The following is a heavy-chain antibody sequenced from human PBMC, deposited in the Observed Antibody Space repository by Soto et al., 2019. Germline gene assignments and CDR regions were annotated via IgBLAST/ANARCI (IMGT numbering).Heavy chain of an antibody. CDR1: GGSISSSNW. D-gene: IGHD3-10*01. Sequence: QVQLQESGPGLVKPSGTLSLTCAVSGGSISSSNWWSWVRQPPGKGLEWIGEVFHSGSTNYNPSLMSRLTISVDRSKNQLSPKLTSVTAADTAVYYCTRDMIYGSERSYYYYAMDVWGRGTTVTVSS. CDR3: TRDMIYGSERSYYYYAMDV. J-gene: IGHJ6*02. CDR2: VFHSGST. V-gene: IGHV4-4*02.